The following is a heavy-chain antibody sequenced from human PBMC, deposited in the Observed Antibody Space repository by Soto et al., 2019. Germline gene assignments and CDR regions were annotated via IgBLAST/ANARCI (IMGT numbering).Heavy chain of an antibody. CDR2: ISWNSGSI. CDR1: GFTFDDYA. V-gene: IGHV3-9*01. Sequence: PGGSLRLSCAASGFTFDDYAMHWVRQAPGKGLEWVSGISWNSGSIGYADSVKGRFTISRDNAKNSLYLQMNSLRAEDTALYYCAKGQSSDILTGYYRGGVYWGQGT. CDR3: AKGQSSDILTGYYRGGVY. J-gene: IGHJ4*02. D-gene: IGHD3-9*01.